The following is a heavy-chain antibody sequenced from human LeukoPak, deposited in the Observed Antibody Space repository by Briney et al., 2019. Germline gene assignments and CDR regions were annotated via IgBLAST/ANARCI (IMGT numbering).Heavy chain of an antibody. CDR2: IYHSGST. V-gene: IGHV4-59*01. J-gene: IGHJ6*03. Sequence: SETLSLTCIVSGGSISSYYWSWIRQPPGKGLEWIGYIYHSGSTNYKPSLKSRVTISVDTSKNQFSLKLSSVTAADTAVYYCAKDRCSNGIGCYYYYMDVWGKGTTVTISS. CDR1: GGSISSYY. CDR3: AKDRCSNGIGCYYYYMDV. D-gene: IGHD2-8*01.